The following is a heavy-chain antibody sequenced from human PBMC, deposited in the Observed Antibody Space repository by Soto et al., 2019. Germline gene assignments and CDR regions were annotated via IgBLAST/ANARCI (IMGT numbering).Heavy chain of an antibody. CDR2: IIPFSDTT. J-gene: IGHJ4*02. Sequence: QVQLVQSGAEVKKPGSSVKVSCKASGGTFSRHPISWVRQAPGQGLEWMGGIIPFSDTTNYAQKFQGRVTISADESTSTAYMELSSLRSDHTAVYYCTREGYKYGRPANFDSWGQGTLVTVSS. D-gene: IGHD5-18*01. CDR1: GGTFSRHP. V-gene: IGHV1-69*01. CDR3: TREGYKYGRPANFDS.